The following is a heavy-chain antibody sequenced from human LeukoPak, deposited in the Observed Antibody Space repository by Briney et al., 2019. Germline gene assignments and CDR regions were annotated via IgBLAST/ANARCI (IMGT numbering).Heavy chain of an antibody. J-gene: IGHJ4*02. CDR3: VIMAGY. V-gene: IGHV4-38-2*02. Sequence: SQTLSLTCTVSGYSISSGYYWCCIRQPPGKGLEWIGSIYHSGSTYYNPSLKSRVTISVDTSKNQFSLKLSSVTAADTAAYYCVIMAGYWGQGTLVTVSS. D-gene: IGHD3-10*01. CDR1: GYSISSGYY. CDR2: IYHSGST.